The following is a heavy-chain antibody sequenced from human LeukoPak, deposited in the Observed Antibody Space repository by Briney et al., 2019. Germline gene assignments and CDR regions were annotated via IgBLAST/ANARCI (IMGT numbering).Heavy chain of an antibody. Sequence: SETLSLTCTVSGGSISSGGYYWSWIRQHPGKGLEWIGYIYCSGSTYYNPSLKSRVTISVDTSKNQFSLKLSSVTAADTAVYYCARVQTTLDAFDIWGQGTMVTVSS. CDR1: GGSISSGGYY. J-gene: IGHJ3*02. CDR2: IYCSGST. V-gene: IGHV4-31*03. D-gene: IGHD4-11*01. CDR3: ARVQTTLDAFDI.